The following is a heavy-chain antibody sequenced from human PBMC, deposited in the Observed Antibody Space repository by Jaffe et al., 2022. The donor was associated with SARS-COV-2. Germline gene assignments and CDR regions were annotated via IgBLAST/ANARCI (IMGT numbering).Heavy chain of an antibody. CDR2: IKQDGSEK. V-gene: IGHV3-7*01. J-gene: IGHJ4*02. Sequence: EVQLVESGGGLVQPGGSLRLSCAASGFTFSGYWMTWVRQAPGKGLEWVANIKQDGSEKYYLDSVKGRFTISRDNAKSSLYLQMNSLRAEDTAIYYCAKDRQYRSPSCYDSWGQGTLVTVSS. CDR3: AKDRQYRSPSCYDS. D-gene: IGHD2-2*01. CDR1: GFTFSGYW.